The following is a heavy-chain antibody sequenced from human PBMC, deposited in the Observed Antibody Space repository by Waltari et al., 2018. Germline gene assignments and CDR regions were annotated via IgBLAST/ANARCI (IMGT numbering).Heavy chain of an antibody. V-gene: IGHV5-51*01. J-gene: IGHJ6*03. D-gene: IGHD3-10*01. CDR2: IYPGDSGT. CDR1: GYSFTSQW. Sequence: EVQLVQSGAEVKKPGESLKISCKGYGYSFTSQWIGWVRQMPGKGLEWMGIIYPGDSGTRYSPSFQGQVTISVDKSISTAYLQWSSLKASDTGMYYCARHFGEARDGNYYMDVWGKGTTVTVSS. CDR3: ARHFGEARDGNYYMDV.